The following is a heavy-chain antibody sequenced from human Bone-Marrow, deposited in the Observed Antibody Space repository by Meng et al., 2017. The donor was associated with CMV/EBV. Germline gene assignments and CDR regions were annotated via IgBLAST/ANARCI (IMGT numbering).Heavy chain of an antibody. CDR3: ARARTPCSSTSCYTVDAFDI. CDR1: GFTFSSYA. D-gene: IGHD2-2*02. CDR2: ISYDGSNK. Sequence: LSLTCAASGFTFSSYAMHWVRQAPGKGLEWVAVISYDGSNKYYADSVKGRFTISRDNSKNTLYLQMNSLRAEDTAVYYCARARTPCSSTSCYTVDAFDIWGQGTMVTVSS. J-gene: IGHJ3*02. V-gene: IGHV3-30*04.